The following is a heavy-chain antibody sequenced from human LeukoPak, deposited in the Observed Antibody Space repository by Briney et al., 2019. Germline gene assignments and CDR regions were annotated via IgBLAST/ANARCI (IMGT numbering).Heavy chain of an antibody. Sequence: SETLSLTCTVSGGSISSYYWSWIRQPPGKGLEWIGRIYTSGSTNYHPSLKSRATISLDTSKNQFSLELTSVTAADTAVYYCARDRLAMVRGVVPKEAWGWFDPWGQGTLVTVSS. V-gene: IGHV4-4*08. CDR3: ARDRLAMVRGVVPKEAWGWFDP. D-gene: IGHD3-10*01. CDR2: IYTSGST. J-gene: IGHJ5*02. CDR1: GGSISSYY.